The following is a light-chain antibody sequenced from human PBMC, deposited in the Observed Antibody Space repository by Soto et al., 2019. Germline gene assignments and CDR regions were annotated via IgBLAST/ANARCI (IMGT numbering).Light chain of an antibody. CDR3: QQYGSSPPKIT. CDR1: QSVSSY. CDR2: DAS. J-gene: IGKJ5*01. V-gene: IGKV3-20*01. Sequence: ESMWTESPATLSLSPGEIATLSCRASQSVSSYLAWYQQKPGQAPRLLIYDASNRATGIPARFSGSGSGTDFTLTISRLEPEDFAVYYCQQYGSSPPKITFGQGTRLEIK.